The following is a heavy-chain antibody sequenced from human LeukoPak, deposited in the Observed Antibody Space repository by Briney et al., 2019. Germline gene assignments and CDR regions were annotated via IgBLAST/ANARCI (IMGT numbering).Heavy chain of an antibody. J-gene: IGHJ6*02. D-gene: IGHD2-15*01. V-gene: IGHV1-18*01. CDR3: ARDPVVVVVAASLYYGMDV. CDR2: LRPYQGNT. CDR1: GYIFTNYG. Sequence: ASVKVSCKASGYIFTNYGISWVRQAPGQGLEWMGWLRPYQGNTNYAQKLQGRVTMATDTSTSTAYMELRSLRSDDTAVYYCARDPVVVVVAASLYYGMDVWGQGTTVTVSS.